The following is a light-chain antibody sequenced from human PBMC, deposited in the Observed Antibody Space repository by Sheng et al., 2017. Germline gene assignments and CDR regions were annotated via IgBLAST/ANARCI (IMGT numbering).Light chain of an antibody. Sequence: DIQMTQSPSTLYASVGDRVTITCRASQNIRIWLAWYQQKPGKAPKVLIYKASNLESGVPSRFSGGGSGTQFTLTISNLQPDDFATYYCQQYSDDWSFGQGTKVENK. CDR1: QNIRIW. CDR3: QQYSDDWS. J-gene: IGKJ1*01. CDR2: KAS. V-gene: IGKV1-5*03.